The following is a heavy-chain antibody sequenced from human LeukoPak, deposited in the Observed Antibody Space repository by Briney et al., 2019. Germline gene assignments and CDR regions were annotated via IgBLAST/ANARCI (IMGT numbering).Heavy chain of an antibody. CDR3: ARSYWTGYHYLTF. CDR2: IYTSGST. V-gene: IGHV4-4*07. J-gene: IGHJ4*02. Sequence: SETLSLTCTVSGGSISSYYWSWIRQPAGKGLEWIGRIYTSGSTNYNPSLKSRLTISVDKSKNQFSLKLSSVTAADTAVYYCARSYWTGYHYLTFWGQGTLVTDSS. CDR1: GGSISSYY. D-gene: IGHD3/OR15-3a*01.